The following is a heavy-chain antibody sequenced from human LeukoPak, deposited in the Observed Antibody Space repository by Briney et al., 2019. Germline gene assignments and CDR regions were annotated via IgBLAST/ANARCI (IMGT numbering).Heavy chain of an antibody. CDR3: ARENYAALGSDAFDI. CDR1: GLTVSSNY. V-gene: IGHV3-53*01. CDR2: IYTNDNT. J-gene: IGHJ3*02. Sequence: GGSLRLSCVASGLTVSSNYMSWVRQAPGKGLEWVSVIYTNDNTYYVNSVKGRFTISRGDSKNTLYLQMNSLRVEDTAVYYCARENYAALGSDAFDIWGQGTMVTVS. D-gene: IGHD2-2*01.